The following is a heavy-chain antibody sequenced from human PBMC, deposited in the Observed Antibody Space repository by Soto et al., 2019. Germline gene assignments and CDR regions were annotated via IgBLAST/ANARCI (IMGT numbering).Heavy chain of an antibody. V-gene: IGHV4-39*01. Sequence: PSETLSLTCTVSGGSISSSSYYWGWIRQPPGKGLEWIGSIYYSGSTYYNPSLKSRVTISVDTSKNQFSLKLSSVTAADTAVYYCAGHSITMVRGVLTNWFDPWGQGTLVTVSS. CDR3: AGHSITMVRGVLTNWFDP. CDR1: GGSISSSSYY. CDR2: IYYSGST. D-gene: IGHD3-10*01. J-gene: IGHJ5*02.